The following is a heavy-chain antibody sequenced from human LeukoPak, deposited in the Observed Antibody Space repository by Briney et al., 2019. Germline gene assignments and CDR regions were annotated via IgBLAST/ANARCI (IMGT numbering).Heavy chain of an antibody. D-gene: IGHD2-15*01. CDR3: ARSHRAA. J-gene: IGHJ1*01. CDR2: ISYDGSNK. Sequence: GGSLRLSCAASGFTFSSYAMHWVRQAPGKGLEWVAVISYDGSNKYYAASVKGRFTISRDNSKNALYLQMNSLRAEDTAVYYCARSHRAAWGQGTLVTVSS. CDR1: GFTFSSYA. V-gene: IGHV3-30-3*01.